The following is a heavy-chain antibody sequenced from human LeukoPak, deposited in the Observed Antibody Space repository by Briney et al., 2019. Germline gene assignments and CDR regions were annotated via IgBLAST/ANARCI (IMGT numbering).Heavy chain of an antibody. CDR2: IWYDGSNK. CDR1: GFTFSSYG. CDR3: ARDGSFWRGYPYYFDY. Sequence: PGGSLRLSCAASGFTFSSYGMHWVRQAPGKGLEWGAIIWYDGSNKYYGDSVKGRFTISRDNSKNTLHLQVDNLRAEDTAVYYCARDGSFWRGYPYYFDYWGQGTLVTVSS. V-gene: IGHV3-33*01. D-gene: IGHD3-3*01. J-gene: IGHJ4*02.